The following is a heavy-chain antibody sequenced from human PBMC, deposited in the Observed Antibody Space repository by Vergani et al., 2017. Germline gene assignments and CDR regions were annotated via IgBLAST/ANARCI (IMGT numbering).Heavy chain of an antibody. CDR2: INPIDSKI. D-gene: IGHD2-21*01. J-gene: IGHJ4*02. CDR1: ESSFTSNQ. Sequence: EVELVQSGPEMRKPGESLKISCKYSESSFTSNQIAWVRQMSGKGLQWMGNINPIDSKIAYSPSFEGQFIMSVDKSITTAYLQWRSLKASDTAIYYCTRHVPCGDGACLHFDHWGQGTQVTVSS. V-gene: IGHV5-51*01. CDR3: TRHVPCGDGACLHFDH.